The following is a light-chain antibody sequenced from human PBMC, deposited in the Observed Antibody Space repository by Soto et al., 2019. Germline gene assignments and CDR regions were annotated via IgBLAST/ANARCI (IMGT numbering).Light chain of an antibody. J-gene: IGKJ5*01. CDR1: QDVGTY. V-gene: IGKV3D-11*01. CDR3: QQGGNWPVT. CDR2: GAS. Sequence: VLTQSTVTLYLSPGERATRSCRASQDVGTYVAWYQVRGGQAPRLLISGASKRATGIPDRINGGGSGADFSLTINSLESGDSAVYFCQQGGNWPVTFGQGTRVEIK.